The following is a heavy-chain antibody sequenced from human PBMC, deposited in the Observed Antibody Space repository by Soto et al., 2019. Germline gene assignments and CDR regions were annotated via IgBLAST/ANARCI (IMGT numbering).Heavy chain of an antibody. Sequence: QVQLQESGPGLVKPSGTLSLTCAVSGDSITSDKWWSWIRQPPGKGLQWIGEIYHSGSTKYNPSLNSRVIISVDKAKNQFSLKRSPVTAAATAVYYCARGETQQQRDYWGQGTLVTVSS. J-gene: IGHJ4*02. V-gene: IGHV4-4*02. D-gene: IGHD6-13*01. CDR3: ARGETQQQRDY. CDR2: IYHSGST. CDR1: GDSITSDKW.